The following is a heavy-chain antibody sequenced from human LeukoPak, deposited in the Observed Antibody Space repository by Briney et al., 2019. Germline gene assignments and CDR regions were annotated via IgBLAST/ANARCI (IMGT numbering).Heavy chain of an antibody. CDR3: AKGSYYDSSGTYYFDD. J-gene: IGHJ4*02. D-gene: IGHD3-22*01. Sequence: GGSLRLSCAASGFTFSSYAMSWVRQAPGKGLEWVSAISGSGDNTYYADAVKGRFTISRDNSKNTLYLQMNSLRAEDTALYYCAKGSYYDSSGTYYFDDWGQGTLVTVSS. CDR1: GFTFSSYA. CDR2: ISGSGDNT. V-gene: IGHV3-23*01.